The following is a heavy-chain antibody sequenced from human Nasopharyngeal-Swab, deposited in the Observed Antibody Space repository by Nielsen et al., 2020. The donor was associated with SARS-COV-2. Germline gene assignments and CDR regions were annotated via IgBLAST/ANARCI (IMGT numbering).Heavy chain of an antibody. D-gene: IGHD6-19*01. J-gene: IGHJ4*02. CDR2: IVGDSSEI. CDR3: AKAHGGGWATEFDS. V-gene: IGHV3-23*01. CDR1: GFTFSYYA. Sequence: GGSLRLSCAASGFTFSYYAMNWVRRAPGKGLEWVSGIVGDSSEIYYADSVKGRFTISRDNSRNTLYLQMNSLTAEDTAVYYCAKAHGGGWATEFDSWGQGTLVTVSS.